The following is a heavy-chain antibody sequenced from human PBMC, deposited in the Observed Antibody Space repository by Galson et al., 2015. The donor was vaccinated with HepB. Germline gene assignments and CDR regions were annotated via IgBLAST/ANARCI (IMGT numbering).Heavy chain of an antibody. CDR1: GFPFSSNW. J-gene: IGHJ5*02. V-gene: IGHV5-51*01. CDR3: ARHFGFGAVDWFDP. CDR2: IYPGDSDT. D-gene: IGHD3-16*01. Sequence: QSGAEVTKPGDSLKISCKGSGFPFSSNWIGWVRQMPGKGLEWMGIIYPGDSDTRYSPSFQGQVTISVDTAITTAYLQWESLKASDTAMYYCARHFGFGAVDWFDPWGQGTQVTVTS.